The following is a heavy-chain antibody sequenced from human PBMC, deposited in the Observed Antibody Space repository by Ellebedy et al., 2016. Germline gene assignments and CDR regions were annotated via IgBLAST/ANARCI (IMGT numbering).Heavy chain of an antibody. J-gene: IGHJ4*02. Sequence: GGSLKISCAASGFTFSSYAMSWVRQAPGKGLEWVSAISGSGGSTYYADSVEGRFTISRDNSKNTLYLQMNSLRAEDTAVYYCAKDGCGGDCYSVGGYFDYWGQGTLVTVSS. CDR1: GFTFSSYA. CDR2: ISGSGGST. CDR3: AKDGCGGDCYSVGGYFDY. D-gene: IGHD2-21*02. V-gene: IGHV3-23*01.